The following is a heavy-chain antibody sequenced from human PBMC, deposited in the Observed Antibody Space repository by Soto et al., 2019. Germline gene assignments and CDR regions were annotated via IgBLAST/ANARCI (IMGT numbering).Heavy chain of an antibody. Sequence: EVQLSESGGGLVQPGGSLRLSCVASGFTFSSYGMSWARQAPGKGLEWVSSISGSGVSTYYTDSVKGRFTISRDNSKNTLYLQMNSLRAEDAALYYCAKGGLYGSGSYNDYYYYMDVWGKGTTVTVSS. J-gene: IGHJ6*03. CDR3: AKGGLYGSGSYNDYYYYMDV. V-gene: IGHV3-23*01. D-gene: IGHD3-10*01. CDR2: ISGSGVST. CDR1: GFTFSSYG.